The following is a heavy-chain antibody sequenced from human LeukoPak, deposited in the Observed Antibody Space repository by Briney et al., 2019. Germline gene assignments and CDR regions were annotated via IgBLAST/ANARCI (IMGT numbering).Heavy chain of an antibody. V-gene: IGHV1-46*01. CDR1: GYTFTSYY. J-gene: IGHJ6*03. CDR2: INPSGGST. Sequence: ASVKVSCKASGYTFTSYYMHWVRQAPGQGLEWMGIINPSGGSTSYAQKFQGRVTMTRDTSISTAYMELSRLLSGDTAVYYCARGVVAATFYYYMDVWGKGTTVTVSS. D-gene: IGHD2-15*01. CDR3: ARGVVAATFYYYMDV.